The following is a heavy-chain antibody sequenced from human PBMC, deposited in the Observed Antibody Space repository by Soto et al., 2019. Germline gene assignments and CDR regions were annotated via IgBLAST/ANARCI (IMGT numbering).Heavy chain of an antibody. CDR3: AKRGRGAVAFDY. Sequence: EVQLLESGGGLVQPGGSLRFSCAASGFTFSNYAMSWVRQAPGKGLEWVSTISDSGDNTYYADSVKGRFTISRDNSKNTVYLQMNGLRAEDTAVYYCAKRGRGAVAFDYGGQETLVTVSS. CDR1: GFTFSNYA. J-gene: IGHJ4*02. V-gene: IGHV3-23*01. CDR2: ISDSGDNT. D-gene: IGHD6-19*01.